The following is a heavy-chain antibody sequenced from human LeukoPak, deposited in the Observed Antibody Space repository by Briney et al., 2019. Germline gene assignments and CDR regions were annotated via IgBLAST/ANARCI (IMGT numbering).Heavy chain of an antibody. J-gene: IGHJ5*02. D-gene: IGHD3-16*01. Sequence: GGSLRLSCVGSGFGFGVHAMSWVRQAPGKGPEWVATIGSGADLFYAESVKGRFTISRDDPRNTVWLQMNSLRAEDTALYYCAKDWTPHNRVYDCLDAWGQGTQVTVSS. CDR2: IGSGADL. CDR1: GFGFGVHA. V-gene: IGHV3-23*01. CDR3: AKDWTPHNRVYDCLDA.